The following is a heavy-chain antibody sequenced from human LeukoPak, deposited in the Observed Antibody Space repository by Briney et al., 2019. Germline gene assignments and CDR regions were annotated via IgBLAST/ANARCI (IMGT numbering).Heavy chain of an antibody. D-gene: IGHD3-22*01. J-gene: IGHJ4*02. CDR3: AKDRDQGFYDSSGYYRDFDY. V-gene: IGHV3-30*02. CDR2: IQYDGSNK. Sequence: GGSLRLSCAASGFTFSSYGVHWVRQAPGKGLEWVAFIQYDGSNKYYADSVKGRFTISRDNSKNTLYLQMNSLRAEDTAVFYCAKDRDQGFYDSSGYYRDFDYWGQGTLVTVSS. CDR1: GFTFSSYG.